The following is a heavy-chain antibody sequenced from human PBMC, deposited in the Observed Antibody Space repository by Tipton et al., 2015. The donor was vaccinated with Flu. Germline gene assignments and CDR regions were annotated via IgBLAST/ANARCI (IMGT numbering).Heavy chain of an antibody. Sequence: TLSLTCAVSRYAISSVYYGGWIRQTPGKGLEWIGSIYLRGSTYYNPSLKSRVTISADTSKNQISLKLYSVTAEDTAVYYCARMRARDCTLGVCYLWWFDLWGRGSLVTVSS. CDR2: IYLRGST. CDR3: ARMRARDCTLGVCYLWWFDL. CDR1: RYAISSVYY. J-gene: IGHJ2*01. D-gene: IGHD2-8*01. V-gene: IGHV4-38-2*01.